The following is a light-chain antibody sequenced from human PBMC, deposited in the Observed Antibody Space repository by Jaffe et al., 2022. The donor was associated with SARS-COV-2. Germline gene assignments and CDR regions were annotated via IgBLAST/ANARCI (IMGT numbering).Light chain of an antibody. CDR3: QQSYTTPPT. CDR1: QSISTY. J-gene: IGKJ1*01. V-gene: IGKV1-39*01. CDR2: AAS. Sequence: DIQMTQSPSSLSASVGDRVTITCRASQSISTYLNWYQQKPGKAPKLLIYAASSLQSGVPLRLSGSGSGTDFTLTISSLQPEDFATYYCQQSYTTPPTFGQGTKVEIK.